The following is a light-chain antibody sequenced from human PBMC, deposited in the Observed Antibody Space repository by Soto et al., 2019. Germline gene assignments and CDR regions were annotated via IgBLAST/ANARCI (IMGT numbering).Light chain of an antibody. Sequence: EIVLTQSPGTLSLSPGEGAILSCRDSQSVTSNYLAWYQQGPGQAPRLLIYGASSRATGIPDRFSGGGSGTDFTLTISRLEPEDFAVYYCQQYGSSSPTTFGQGTRLEIE. CDR3: QQYGSSSPTT. CDR2: GAS. V-gene: IGKV3-20*01. CDR1: QSVTSNY. J-gene: IGKJ5*01.